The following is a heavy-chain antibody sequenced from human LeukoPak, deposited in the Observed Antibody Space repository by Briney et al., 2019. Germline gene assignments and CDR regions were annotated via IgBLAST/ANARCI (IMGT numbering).Heavy chain of an antibody. CDR2: INRDGSST. J-gene: IGHJ4*02. D-gene: IGHD3-10*01. V-gene: IGHV3-74*01. CDR1: GFTFSSYW. CDR3: AKDPRFGELLVRYYFDY. Sequence: GGSLRLSCAVSGFTFSSYWMHWVRQAPGKGLVWVSRINRDGSSTSYADSVKRRFTISRDNSKNTLYLQMNSLRAEDTAVYYCAKDPRFGELLVRYYFDYWGQGTLVTVSS.